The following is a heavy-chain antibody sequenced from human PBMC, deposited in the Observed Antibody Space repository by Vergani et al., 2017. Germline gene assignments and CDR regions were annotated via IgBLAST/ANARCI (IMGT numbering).Heavy chain of an antibody. CDR1: GFTFSNAW. CDR2: IKSKTDGGTT. Sequence: EVQLVESGGGLVKPGGSLRLSCAASGFTFSNAWMSWVRQAPGKGLEWVGRIKSKTDGGTTDYAAPVKGRFTISRDNSENTLYLQMNSLRAEDTAVYYCAKSPIAPPWYYYMDVWGKGTTVTVSS. CDR3: AKSPIAPPWYYYMDV. D-gene: IGHD6-13*01. V-gene: IGHV3-15*01. J-gene: IGHJ6*03.